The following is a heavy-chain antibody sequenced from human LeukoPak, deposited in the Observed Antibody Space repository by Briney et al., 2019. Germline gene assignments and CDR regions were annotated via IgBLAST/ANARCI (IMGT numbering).Heavy chain of an antibody. CDR1: GFTFDDYA. D-gene: IGHD3-22*01. V-gene: IGHV3-23*01. CDR3: AKGSYDSSGYIPYYYYYYYMDV. J-gene: IGHJ6*03. CDR2: ISGSGGST. Sequence: GGSLRLSCAASGFTFDDYAMHWVRQAPGKGLEWVSAISGSGGSTYYADSVKGRFTISRDNSKNTLYLQMNSLRAEDTAVYYSAKGSYDSSGYIPYYYYYYYMDVWGKGTTVTVSS.